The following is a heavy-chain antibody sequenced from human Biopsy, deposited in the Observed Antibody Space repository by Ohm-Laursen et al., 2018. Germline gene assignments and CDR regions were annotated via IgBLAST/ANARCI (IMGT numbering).Heavy chain of an antibody. CDR1: GHTFTSHD. CDR2: MSPNTGNT. V-gene: IGHV1-8*01. J-gene: IGHJ5*01. CDR3: ARWETTLGRSLDS. D-gene: IGHD1-26*01. Sequence: SSAKVSCKAYGHTFTSHDINWVRQATGQGLEWMGWMSPNTGNTVYAQRFQDRVTMTSDTSTGTAYMELTSLTSDDTAVYFCARWETTLGRSLDSWGQGTLVAVSS.